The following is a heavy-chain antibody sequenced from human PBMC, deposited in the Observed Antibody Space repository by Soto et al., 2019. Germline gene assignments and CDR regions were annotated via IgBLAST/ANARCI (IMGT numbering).Heavy chain of an antibody. V-gene: IGHV3-48*01. CDR1: GFTFSSYS. D-gene: IGHD3-3*01. Sequence: PGGSLRLSCAASGFTFSSYSMNWVRQAPGKGLEWVSYISSSSSTIYYADSVKGRFTISRGNAKNSLYLQMNSLRAEDTAVYYCARDADFWSGFDIWGQGTMVTVSS. CDR2: ISSSSSTI. J-gene: IGHJ3*02. CDR3: ARDADFWSGFDI.